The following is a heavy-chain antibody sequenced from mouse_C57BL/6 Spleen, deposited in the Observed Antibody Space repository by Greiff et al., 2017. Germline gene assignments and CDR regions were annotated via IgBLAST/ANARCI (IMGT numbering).Heavy chain of an antibody. Sequence: QVQLQQSGAELVKPGASVKLSCKASGYTFTSYWMQWVKQRPGQGLEWIGEIDPSDSYTNYNQKFKGKATLTVDTSSSTAYMQLSSLTSEDSAVYYCARWGYGSSYDYYAMDYWGQGTSVTVSS. CDR1: GYTFTSYW. J-gene: IGHJ4*01. V-gene: IGHV1-50*01. D-gene: IGHD1-1*01. CDR3: ARWGYGSSYDYYAMDY. CDR2: IDPSDSYT.